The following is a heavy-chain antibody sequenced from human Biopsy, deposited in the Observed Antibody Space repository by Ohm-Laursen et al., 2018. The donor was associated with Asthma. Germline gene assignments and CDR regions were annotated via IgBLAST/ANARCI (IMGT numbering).Heavy chain of an antibody. CDR3: ARVAWDIVVVPAAMPGAYFDH. CDR1: AFTFSTYC. J-gene: IGHJ4*02. V-gene: IGHV3-7*05. CDR2: INQYGCEE. Sequence: SLTLSRAASAFTFSTYCMTWVCQALGKALQWVATINQYGCEESYADSVKGRFTISRDNAKNSLYLQMNSLRVDDTAFYYCARVAWDIVVVPAAMPGAYFDHWGQGALVTVSS. D-gene: IGHD2-2*01.